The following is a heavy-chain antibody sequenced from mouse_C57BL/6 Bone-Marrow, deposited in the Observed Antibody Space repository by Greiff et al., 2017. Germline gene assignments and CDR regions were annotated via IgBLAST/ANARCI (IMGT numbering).Heavy chain of an antibody. J-gene: IGHJ3*01. V-gene: IGHV5-17*01. CDR1: GFTFSDYG. D-gene: IGHD2-1*01. CDR2: ISSGSSTI. CDR3: ALYYGNYGFAY. Sequence: EVKVVESGGGLVKPGGSLKLSCAASGFTFSDYGMHWVRQAPEKGLEWVAYISSGSSTIYYADTVKGRFTISRDNANNTLFLQLTSLSSEDTAMYYCALYYGNYGFAYWGQGTLVTVSA.